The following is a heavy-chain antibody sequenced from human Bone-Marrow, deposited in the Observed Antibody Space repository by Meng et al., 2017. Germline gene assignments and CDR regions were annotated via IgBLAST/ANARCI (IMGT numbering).Heavy chain of an antibody. J-gene: IGHJ4*02. CDR3: ARFGGHYYDSSGYYKHY. V-gene: IGHV4-59*01. CDR1: GGSISSYY. Sequence: QVQVQESGPGLVKPSGTLSLTCTVSGGSISSYYWSWIRQPPGKGLEWIGYIYYSGSTNYNPSLKSRVTISVDTSKNQFSLKLSSVTAADTAVYYCARFGGHYYDSSGYYKHYWGQGTLVTVSS. CDR2: IYYSGST. D-gene: IGHD3-22*01.